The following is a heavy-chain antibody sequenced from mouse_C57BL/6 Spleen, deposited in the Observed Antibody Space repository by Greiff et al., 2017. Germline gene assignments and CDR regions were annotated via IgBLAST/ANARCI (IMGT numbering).Heavy chain of an antibody. J-gene: IGHJ4*01. V-gene: IGHV1-54*01. CDR1: GYAFTNYL. CDR3: ARRVDD. Sequence: QVQLQQSGAELVRPGTSVKVSCKASGYAFTNYLIEWVKQRPGQGLEWIGVINPGSGGTNYNEKFKGKATLTADKSSSTAYMQLSSLTSEDSAVYFCARRVDDWGQGTSVTVAS. CDR2: INPGSGGT.